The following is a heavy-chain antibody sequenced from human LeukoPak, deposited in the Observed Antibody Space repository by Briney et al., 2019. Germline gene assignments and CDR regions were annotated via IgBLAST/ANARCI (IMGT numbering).Heavy chain of an antibody. Sequence: GASVKVSCKVSGYTLTELSMHWVRQAPGKGLEWMGGFDPEDGETMYAQIFQGRVTMTEDTSTDTAYMELSSLTSEDTAVYYCATDRPYSNSWRIEFWGQGTLVTVSS. CDR3: ATDRPYSNSWRIEF. CDR1: GYTLTELS. CDR2: FDPEDGET. V-gene: IGHV1-24*01. D-gene: IGHD6-13*01. J-gene: IGHJ4*02.